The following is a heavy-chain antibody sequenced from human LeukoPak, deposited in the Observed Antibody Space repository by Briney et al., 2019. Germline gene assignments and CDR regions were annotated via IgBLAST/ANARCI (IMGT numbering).Heavy chain of an antibody. V-gene: IGHV1-18*01. J-gene: IGHJ4*02. CDR2: ISAYNGNT. Sequence: GASVKVSCKASGYTFTSYGISWVRQAPGQGLEWMGWISAYNGNTNYAQKLQGRVTMTEDTSTDTAYMELSSLRSEDTAVYYCATALTLTGTTDFDYWGQGTLVTVSS. CDR3: ATALTLTGTTDFDY. CDR1: GYTFTSYG. D-gene: IGHD1-20*01.